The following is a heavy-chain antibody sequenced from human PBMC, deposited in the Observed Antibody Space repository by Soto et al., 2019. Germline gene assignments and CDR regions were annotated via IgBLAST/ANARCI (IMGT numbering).Heavy chain of an antibody. J-gene: IGHJ4*02. CDR1: GYTFARYY. CDR3: AREFVEVPSALYYVDY. CDR2: INPSGGST. D-gene: IGHD2-2*01. Sequence: AAVKVSCTTSGYTFARYYMHWVRPAPVQGLEWMGIINPSGGSTSYAQKFEGRLTMTNDTSTSTVYMELSSLTSEDTAMYYCAREFVEVPSALYYVDYWGQGSLVTVSS. V-gene: IGHV1-46*01.